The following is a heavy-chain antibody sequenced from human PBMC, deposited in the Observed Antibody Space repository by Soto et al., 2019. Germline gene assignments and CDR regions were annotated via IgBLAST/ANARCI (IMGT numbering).Heavy chain of an antibody. CDR2: IKSKTDGGTT. V-gene: IGHV3-15*01. CDR3: TSRTPSYYDFWSGWTQAVAGPRGGY. CDR1: GFTFSNAW. Sequence: EVQLVESGGGLVKPGGSLRLSCAASGFTFSNAWMSWVRQAPGKGLEWVGRIKSKTDGGTTDYAAPVKGRFTISRDDSKNTLYLQMNSLKTEDTAVYYCTSRTPSYYDFWSGWTQAVAGPRGGYWGQGTLVTVSS. J-gene: IGHJ4*02. D-gene: IGHD3-3*01.